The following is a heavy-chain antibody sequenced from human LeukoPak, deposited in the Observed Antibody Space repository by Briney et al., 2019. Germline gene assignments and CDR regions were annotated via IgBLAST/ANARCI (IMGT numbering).Heavy chain of an antibody. J-gene: IGHJ4*02. CDR2: ISGDGVST. D-gene: IGHD1-26*01. Sequence: GGSLRLSCVASGFTFSSYAMSWVRQAPRKGLEWVSTISGDGVSTHYADSVKGRFTISRDNAKNSLYLQMNSLRAEDTAVYYCARSMTSFDYWGQGTLVTVSS. CDR3: ARSMTSFDY. CDR1: GFTFSSYA. V-gene: IGHV3-23*01.